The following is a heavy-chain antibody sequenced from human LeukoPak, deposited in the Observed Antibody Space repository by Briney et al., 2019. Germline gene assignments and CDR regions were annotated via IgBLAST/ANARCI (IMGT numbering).Heavy chain of an antibody. CDR3: AATGGYYFDY. Sequence: SETLSLTCTVSGYSISSGYYWGWIRQPPGKGLEWIGSIYHSGSTYYNPSLKSRVTISVDTSKNQFSLKLSSVTAADTAVYYCAATGGYYFDYWGQGTLVTVSS. CDR1: GYSISSGYY. D-gene: IGHD2-15*01. CDR2: IYHSGST. J-gene: IGHJ4*02. V-gene: IGHV4-38-2*02.